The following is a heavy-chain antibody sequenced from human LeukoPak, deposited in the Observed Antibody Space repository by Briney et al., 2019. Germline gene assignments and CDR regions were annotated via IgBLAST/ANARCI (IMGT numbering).Heavy chain of an antibody. V-gene: IGHV4-61*01. Sequence: SETLSLTCTVSGGSISSSYYWSWIRQPPGKGLEWIGYIYYSGSTNYNPSLKSRVTISVDTSKNQFSLKLSSVTAADTAVYYCARVGPYDSSGSIGFDYWGQGTLVTVSS. CDR1: GGSISSSYY. CDR3: ARVGPYDSSGSIGFDY. J-gene: IGHJ4*02. D-gene: IGHD3-22*01. CDR2: IYYSGST.